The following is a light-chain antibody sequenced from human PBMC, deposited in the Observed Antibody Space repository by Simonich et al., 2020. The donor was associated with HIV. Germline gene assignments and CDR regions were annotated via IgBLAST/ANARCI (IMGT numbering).Light chain of an antibody. J-gene: IGLJ2*01. Sequence: NFMLTQPHSVSESPGTTVTISCTRSSGSIASNYVQWYQQRPGSSPTTVIYEDNQRPSGVPDRISGSIDSSSNSASLTISGLKTEDEADYYCQSYDSSNQVFGGGTKLTVL. CDR2: EDN. CDR3: QSYDSSNQV. CDR1: SGSIASNY. V-gene: IGLV6-57*01.